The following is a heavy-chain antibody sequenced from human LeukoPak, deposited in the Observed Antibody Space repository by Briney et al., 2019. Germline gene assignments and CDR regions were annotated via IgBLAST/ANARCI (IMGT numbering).Heavy chain of an antibody. CDR1: GGSFSGYY. D-gene: IGHD1-26*01. CDR3: AKDLGGSYFSSFDY. J-gene: IGHJ4*02. Sequence: SETLSLTCAVYGGSFSGYYWSWIRQPPGKGLEWIGEINHSGSTNYNPSLKSRVTISVDTSKNQFSLKLSSVTAADTAVYYCAKDLGGSYFSSFDYWGQGTLVTVSS. V-gene: IGHV4-34*01. CDR2: INHSGST.